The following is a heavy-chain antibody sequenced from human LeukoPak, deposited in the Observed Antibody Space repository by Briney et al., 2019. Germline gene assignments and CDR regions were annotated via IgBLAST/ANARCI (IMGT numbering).Heavy chain of an antibody. CDR2: IYHSGTT. Sequence: SETLSLTCAVSGGSISSGGYSWSWIRQPPGKGLEWIGYIYHSGTTYYNPSLKSRVTISIDRSKNQFSLKLSSVTAADTAMYYCARGWSGGMDVWGQGTTVTVSS. D-gene: IGHD3-3*01. CDR3: ARGWSGGMDV. J-gene: IGHJ6*02. CDR1: GGSISSGGYS. V-gene: IGHV4-30-2*01.